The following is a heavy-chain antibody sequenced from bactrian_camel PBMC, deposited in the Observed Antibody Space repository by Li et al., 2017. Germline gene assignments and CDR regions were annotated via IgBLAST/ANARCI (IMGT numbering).Heavy chain of an antibody. CDR3: AATRARSCYPGSWHFGI. J-gene: IGHJ6*01. CDR2: IRSGGDNT. Sequence: VQLVESGGGSVQAGGSLRLSCTVSGFTFDDFDMGWYRQAPGKGLEWVSTIRSGGDNTYYPDSVKGRFTVSRDNAKNTLYLQLNSLETEDTAMYYCAATRARSCYPGSWHFGISGQGTQVTVS. CDR1: GFTFDDFD. V-gene: IGHV3-1*01. D-gene: IGHD2*01.